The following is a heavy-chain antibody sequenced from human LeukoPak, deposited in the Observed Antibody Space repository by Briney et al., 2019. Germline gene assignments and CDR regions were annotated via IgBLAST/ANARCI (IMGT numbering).Heavy chain of an antibody. Sequence: SGGSLRLSCAASGFTFSSYGMHWVRQAPGKGLEWVAFIRYDGSNKYYADSVKGRFTISRDNSKNTLYLQMNSLRAEDTAVYYCAKDGEWLSYYDYVWGSYRSLIDYWGQGTLATVSS. J-gene: IGHJ4*02. CDR2: IRYDGSNK. D-gene: IGHD3-16*02. V-gene: IGHV3-30*02. CDR3: AKDGEWLSYYDYVWGSYRSLIDY. CDR1: GFTFSSYG.